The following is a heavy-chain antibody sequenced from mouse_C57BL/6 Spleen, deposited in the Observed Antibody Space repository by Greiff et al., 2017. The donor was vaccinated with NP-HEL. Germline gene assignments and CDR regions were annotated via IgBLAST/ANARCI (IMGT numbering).Heavy chain of an antibody. CDR3: AKSAIYYDYLYAMDY. V-gene: IGHV2-5*01. D-gene: IGHD2-4*01. Sequence: VKLMESGPGLVQPSQSLSITCTVSGFSLPSYGVHWVRQSPGKGLEWLGVIWRGGSTDYNAAFMSRLSITKDNSKSQVFFKMNSLQADDTAIYYCAKSAIYYDYLYAMDYWGQGTSVTVSS. J-gene: IGHJ4*01. CDR1: GFSLPSYG. CDR2: IWRGGST.